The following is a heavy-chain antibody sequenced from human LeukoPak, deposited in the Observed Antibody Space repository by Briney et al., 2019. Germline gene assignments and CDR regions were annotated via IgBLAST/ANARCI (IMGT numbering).Heavy chain of an antibody. J-gene: IGHJ4*02. Sequence: PGGSLRLSCAASGFTSSTYAMSWVRQAPGKGLEWVSTISGSGVSTYYADSVKGRFTISRDTSKNTLYLQMNSLRAEDTAVYYCARDHSSGWYSDYFDYWGQGTLVTVSS. CDR1: GFTSSTYA. D-gene: IGHD6-19*01. CDR3: ARDHSSGWYSDYFDY. V-gene: IGHV3-23*01. CDR2: ISGSGVST.